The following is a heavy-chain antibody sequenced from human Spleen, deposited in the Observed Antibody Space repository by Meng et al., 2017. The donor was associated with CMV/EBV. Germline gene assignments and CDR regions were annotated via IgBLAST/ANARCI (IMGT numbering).Heavy chain of an antibody. CDR1: GFTFSSYS. Sequence: GGSLRLSCAASGFTFSSYSMHWVRQVPGKGLLWVSRINGDGSSTSYADSVKGRFTISRDNAKNTLFLQMNSLRAEDTAVYYCARVFMYYDFWSGYYDFWGQGTLVTVSS. CDR3: ARVFMYYDFWSGYYDF. J-gene: IGHJ4*02. V-gene: IGHV3-74*01. D-gene: IGHD3-3*01. CDR2: INGDGSST.